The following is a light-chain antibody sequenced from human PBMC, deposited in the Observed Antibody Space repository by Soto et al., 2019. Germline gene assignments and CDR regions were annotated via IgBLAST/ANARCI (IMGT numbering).Light chain of an antibody. V-gene: IGLV2-11*01. CDR3: CSYGGSSARYWV. CDR2: DVT. CDR1: SSDVGGYNY. Sequence: QSVLTQPRSVSGSPGQSVTISCTGSSSDVGGYNYVSWYQQYSGKAPKLIIYDVTKRPSGVPDRFSGSKSGDTASLTISGLQAEDEADYYCCSYGGSSARYWVFGGGTKVTVL. J-gene: IGLJ3*02.